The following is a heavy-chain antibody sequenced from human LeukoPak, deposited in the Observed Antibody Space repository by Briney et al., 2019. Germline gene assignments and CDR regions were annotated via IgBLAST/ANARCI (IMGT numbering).Heavy chain of an antibody. CDR1: GYTFTDYY. J-gene: IGHJ1*01. D-gene: IGHD3-10*01. Sequence: ASVKVSCKASGYTFTDYYIHWVRQAPGQGPEWMGWISPNSGRTNYSQKFQGRVTMTRDTSITTAYMELSGLRSGDTALYYCSRDRWGSEIPSYWGQGNLVTVS. V-gene: IGHV1-2*02. CDR2: ISPNSGRT. CDR3: SRDRWGSEIPSY.